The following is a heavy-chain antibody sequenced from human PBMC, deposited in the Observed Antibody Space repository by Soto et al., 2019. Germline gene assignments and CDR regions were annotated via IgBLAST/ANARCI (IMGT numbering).Heavy chain of an antibody. CDR1: GYTFTGYY. V-gene: IGHV1-2*04. D-gene: IGHD6-19*01. CDR2: INPNSGGT. J-gene: IGHJ4*02. Sequence: ASVKVSCKASGYTFTGYYMHWVRQAPGQGLEWMGWINPNSGGTNYAQKFQGWVTMTRDTSISTAYMELSRLRSDDTAVYYCARAVEGYSSLFEFDYRGQGTLVTVSS. CDR3: ARAVEGYSSLFEFDY.